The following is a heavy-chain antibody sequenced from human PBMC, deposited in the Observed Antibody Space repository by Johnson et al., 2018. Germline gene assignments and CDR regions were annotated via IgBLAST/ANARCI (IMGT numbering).Heavy chain of an antibody. V-gene: IGHV3-9*01. J-gene: IGHJ1*01. CDR3: VRGLWFGEVLESFQH. CDR1: GFTLDDYA. D-gene: IGHD3-10*01. Sequence: VQLVQSGGGLVQPGRSLRLSCAASGFTLDDYAMHWVRQVPGKGLEWVSGISWNSRNIDYADSVKGRFTISRDNAKNSVALQMDSLRTEDTAVYSCVRGLWFGEVLESFQHWGQGTQVTVSS. CDR2: ISWNSRNI.